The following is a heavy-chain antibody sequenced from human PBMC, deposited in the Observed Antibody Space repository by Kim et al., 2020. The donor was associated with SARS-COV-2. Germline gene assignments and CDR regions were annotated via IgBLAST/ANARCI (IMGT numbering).Heavy chain of an antibody. D-gene: IGHD3-10*02. CDR3: ARGMFWNGFDV. CDR2: ISSDGSTT. Sequence: GGSLRLSCAASGFTLSDYWINWVRHAPGKGLVWVSRISSDGSTTQYADSVKGRFTLSRDNAENTLYLQMNSLRAEDTAVYYCARGMFWNGFDVWGQGTTVTVSS. J-gene: IGHJ6*02. CDR1: GFTLSDYW. V-gene: IGHV3-74*03.